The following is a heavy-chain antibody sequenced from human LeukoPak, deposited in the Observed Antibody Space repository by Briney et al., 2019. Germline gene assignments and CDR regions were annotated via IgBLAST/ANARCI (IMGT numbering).Heavy chain of an antibody. V-gene: IGHV3-7*03. CDR2: IKQDESQN. J-gene: IGHJ4*02. CDR3: AKDPTRWEPYYFDY. D-gene: IGHD1-26*01. CDR1: GFTFSSYW. Sequence: GGSLRLSCAASGFTFSSYWMTWVRQAPGKGLEWVANIKQDESQNYYVDSVKGRFTISRDNSRNTLYLQMNSLRADDTAVYYCAKDPTRWEPYYFDYWAREPWSPSPQ.